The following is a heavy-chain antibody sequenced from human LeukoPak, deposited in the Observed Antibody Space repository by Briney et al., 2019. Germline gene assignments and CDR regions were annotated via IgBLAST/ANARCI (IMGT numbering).Heavy chain of an antibody. J-gene: IGHJ6*03. V-gene: IGHV4-59*12. Sequence: SETLSLTCTVSGGSISSYYWSSIRQPPGKGLEYIGYIYYSGYTNYNPPLKSRVTISVDTSKNQFSLKLTSVTAADTAVYYCARETAQKGAHYMDVWGKGTTVTISS. CDR3: ARETAQKGAHYMDV. CDR2: IYYSGYT. CDR1: GGSISSYY.